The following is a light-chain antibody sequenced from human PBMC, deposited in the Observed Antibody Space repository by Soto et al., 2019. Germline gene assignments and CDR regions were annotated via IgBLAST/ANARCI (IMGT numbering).Light chain of an antibody. J-gene: IGKJ1*01. Sequence: EVVLTQSPATLSLAPGERANLSCRASQFLSSYLAWYQQKPGQPPRLLIYDTSNRATGIPARFSGSRSGTDFTLTISSLQTEDFAVYYCQQYNNWWTFGQGTKVDIK. V-gene: IGKV3-11*01. CDR3: QQYNNWWT. CDR1: QFLSSY. CDR2: DTS.